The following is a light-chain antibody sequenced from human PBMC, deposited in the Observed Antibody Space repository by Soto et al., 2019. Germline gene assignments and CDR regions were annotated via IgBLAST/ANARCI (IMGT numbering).Light chain of an antibody. CDR3: QQYYSTLLT. CDR1: QSISSW. CDR2: DAS. Sequence: DIQMTQSPSTLSASVGDRVTITCRASQSISSWLAWYQQKPGKAPKLLIYDASSLESGVPSRFSGSGSGTDFTLTISSLQAEDVAVYYCQQYYSTLLTFGGGSKVDI. V-gene: IGKV1-5*01. J-gene: IGKJ4*01.